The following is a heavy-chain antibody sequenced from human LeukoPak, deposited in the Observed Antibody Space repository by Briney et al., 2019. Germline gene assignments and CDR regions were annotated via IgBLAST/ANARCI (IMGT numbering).Heavy chain of an antibody. CDR1: GFTFSSYS. V-gene: IGHV3-48*04. D-gene: IGHD6-13*01. CDR2: ISGSGFTI. J-gene: IGHJ4*02. CDR3: ARLGSIAAAGTPDY. Sequence: GGSLRLSCVASGFTFSSYSMNWVRQAPGKGLEWVSYISGSGFTIYYADSVKGRFTISRDNAKNSLYLQMNSLRGEDTAVYYCARLGSIAAAGTPDYWGQGTLVTVSS.